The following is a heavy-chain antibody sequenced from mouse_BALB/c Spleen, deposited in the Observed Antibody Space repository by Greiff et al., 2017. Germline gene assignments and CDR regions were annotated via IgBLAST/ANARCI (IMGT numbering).Heavy chain of an antibody. CDR2: ISSGSSTI. CDR1: GFTFSSFG. CDR3: ARWDGYYWYFDV. D-gene: IGHD2-3*01. V-gene: IGHV5-17*02. Sequence: EVQLVESGGGLVQPGGSRKLSCAASGFTFSSFGMHWVRQAPEKGLEWVAYISSGSSTIYYADTVKGRFTISRDNPKNTLFLQMTSLRSEDTAMYYCARWDGYYWYFDVWGAGTTVTVAS. J-gene: IGHJ1*01.